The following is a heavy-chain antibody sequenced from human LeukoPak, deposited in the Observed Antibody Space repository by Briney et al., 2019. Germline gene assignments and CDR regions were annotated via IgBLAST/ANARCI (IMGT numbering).Heavy chain of an antibody. CDR2: ISYDGSNK. Sequence: GRSLRLSCAASGFTFSSYAMHWVRQAPGKGLEWVAVISYDGSNKYYADSVKGRFTISRDNSKNTLYLQMNSLRAEDTAVYYCAREGGPREQLVRTGGAFDIWGQGTMVTVSS. CDR3: AREGGPREQLVRTGGAFDI. CDR1: GFTFSSYA. D-gene: IGHD6-13*01. V-gene: IGHV3-30-3*01. J-gene: IGHJ3*02.